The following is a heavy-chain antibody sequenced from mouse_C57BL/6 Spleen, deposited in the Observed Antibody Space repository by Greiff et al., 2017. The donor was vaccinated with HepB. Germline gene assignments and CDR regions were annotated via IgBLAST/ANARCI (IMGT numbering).Heavy chain of an antibody. CDR3: ARSGYSTSGDFDV. D-gene: IGHD2-5*01. Sequence: VQLQQSGPELVKPGASVKISCKASGYSFTGYYMNWVKQSPEKSLEWIGEINPSTGGTTYNQKFKAKATLTVDKSSSTAYMQLKSLTSEDSAVYYCARSGYSTSGDFDVWGTGTTVTVSS. CDR1: GYSFTGYY. CDR2: INPSTGGT. V-gene: IGHV1-42*01. J-gene: IGHJ1*03.